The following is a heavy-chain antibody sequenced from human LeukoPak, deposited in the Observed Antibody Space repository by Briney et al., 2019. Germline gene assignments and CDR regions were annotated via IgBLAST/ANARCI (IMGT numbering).Heavy chain of an antibody. CDR1: GGSISSSSYY. V-gene: IGHV4-39*01. CDR2: IYYSGST. D-gene: IGHD6-19*01. CDR3: ARGGFGSSGFDAFDI. J-gene: IGHJ3*02. Sequence: PSETLSLTCTVSGGSISSSSYYWGWIRQPPGKGLEWIGSIYYSGSTYYNPSLKSRVTISVDTSKNQFSLKLSSVTAADTAVYYCARGGFGSSGFDAFDIWGQGTMVTVSS.